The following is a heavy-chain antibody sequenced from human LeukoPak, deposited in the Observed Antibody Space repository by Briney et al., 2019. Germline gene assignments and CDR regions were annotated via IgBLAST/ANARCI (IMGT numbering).Heavy chain of an antibody. J-gene: IGHJ4*02. CDR1: GFTFSNAR. CDR3: TTYQYPELGIYYFDY. D-gene: IGHD7-27*01. CDR2: IKSKADGATT. Sequence: GGSLRLSCAASGFTFSNARMSWVRQAPGKGLEWVGRIKSKADGATTNYAAPVKGRFTISRDDSRNTLYLQMKSLKTEDTAVYYCTTYQYPELGIYYFDYWGQGTLVTVSS. V-gene: IGHV3-15*01.